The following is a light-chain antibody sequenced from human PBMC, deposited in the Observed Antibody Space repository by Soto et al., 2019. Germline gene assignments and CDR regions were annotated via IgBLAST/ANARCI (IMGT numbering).Light chain of an antibody. CDR3: AAWDDSLNLV. Sequence: QSALTQPPSASATPGQRVTISCSGSSSNIGSNTVNWYQQLPGTAPKLLIYSNNQRPSGVPDRFSGSKSGTSASLAISGLQSEDEADYYCAAWDDSLNLVFGGGTKLTVL. V-gene: IGLV1-44*01. J-gene: IGLJ2*01. CDR1: SSNIGSNT. CDR2: SNN.